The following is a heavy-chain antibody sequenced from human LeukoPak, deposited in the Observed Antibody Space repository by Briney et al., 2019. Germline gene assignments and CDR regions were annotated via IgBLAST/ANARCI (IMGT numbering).Heavy chain of an antibody. CDR2: IYSGGST. V-gene: IGHV3-53*01. CDR1: GFTVSRKY. J-gene: IGHJ4*02. CDR3: ARDRDDFWSGYWDY. D-gene: IGHD3-3*01. Sequence: GGSLRLSCAASGFTVSRKYMSWVRQAPGKGLEWVSVIYSGGSTYDADSVKGRFTISRDNSKNTLYLQMNSLRAEDTAVYYCARDRDDFWSGYWDYWGQGTLVTVSS.